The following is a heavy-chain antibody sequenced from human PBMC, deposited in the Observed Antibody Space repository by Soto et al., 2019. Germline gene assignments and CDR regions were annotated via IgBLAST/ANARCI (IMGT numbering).Heavy chain of an antibody. J-gene: IGHJ5*02. CDR2: MNPNSGNT. V-gene: IGHV1-8*01. CDR1: GYTFTSYD. CDR3: ARGEYYDSSGTRRFRWFDP. Sequence: QVQLVQSGAEVKKPGASVKVSCKASGYTFTSYDINWVRQATGQGLEWMGWMNPNSGNTGYAQKFQGRVTMTRNTSISTAYMELSSLRSEDTAVYYCARGEYYDSSGTRRFRWFDPWGQGTLVTVSS. D-gene: IGHD3-22*01.